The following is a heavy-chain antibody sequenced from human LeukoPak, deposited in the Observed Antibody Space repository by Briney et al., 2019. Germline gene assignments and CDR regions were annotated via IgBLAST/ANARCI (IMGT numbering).Heavy chain of an antibody. CDR2: IYYSGST. CDR1: GGSISNYY. J-gene: IGHJ5*02. D-gene: IGHD1-26*01. CDR3: ARDYTALRGFFDP. V-gene: IGHV4-59*01. Sequence: SETQSLTCTVSGGSISNYYWSWIRQPPGKGLEWIGYIYYSGSTDYNPSLKSRVTISIDTSKNQFSLKLYSVTAADTAVYYCARDYTALRGFFDPWGQGTLVTVSS.